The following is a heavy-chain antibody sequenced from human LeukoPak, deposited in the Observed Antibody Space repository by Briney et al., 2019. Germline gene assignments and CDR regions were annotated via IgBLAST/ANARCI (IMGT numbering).Heavy chain of an antibody. D-gene: IGHD3-22*01. V-gene: IGHV3-30*02. Sequence: GGSLRLSCAASGFTFSSYGMHWVRQAPGKGLEWVAFIRYDGSNKYHADSVKGRFTISRDNSKNTLYLQMNSLRAEDTAVYYCARAHTYYSDSNDHYPYDYWGQGTLVSVSS. CDR2: IRYDGSNK. CDR1: GFTFSSYG. CDR3: ARAHTYYSDSNDHYPYDY. J-gene: IGHJ4*02.